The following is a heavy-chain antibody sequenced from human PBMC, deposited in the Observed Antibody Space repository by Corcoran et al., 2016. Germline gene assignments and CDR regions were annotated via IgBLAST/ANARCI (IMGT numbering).Heavy chain of an antibody. CDR1: GFTFSSYG. CDR2: ISYDGSNK. D-gene: IGHD3-22*01. CDR3: AKSSLVVIMAWYFDY. J-gene: IGHJ4*02. V-gene: IGHV3-30*18. Sequence: QVQLVESGGGVVQPGRSLRLSCAASGFTFSSYGMHWVRQAPGKGLEWVAVISYDGSNKYYADSVKGRFTISRDNSKNTLYLQMNSLGAEDTAVYDCAKSSLVVIMAWYFDYWGQGTLVTGSS.